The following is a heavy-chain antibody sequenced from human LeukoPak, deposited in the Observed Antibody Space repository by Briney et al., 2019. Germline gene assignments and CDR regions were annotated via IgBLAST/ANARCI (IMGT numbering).Heavy chain of an antibody. CDR1: GGSFSGYY. D-gene: IGHD3-10*01. CDR3: ARERAYYGSGRLRVFDY. V-gene: IGHV4-34*01. J-gene: IGHJ4*02. Sequence: SETLSLTCAAYGGSFSGYYWSWIRQPPGKGLEWIGEINHSGSTNYNPSLKSRVTISVDTSKNQFSLKLSSVTAADTAVYYCARERAYYGSGRLRVFDYWGQGTLVTVSS. CDR2: INHSGST.